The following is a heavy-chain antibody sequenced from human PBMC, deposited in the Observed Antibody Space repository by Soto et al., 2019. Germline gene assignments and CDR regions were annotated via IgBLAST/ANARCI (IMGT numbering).Heavy chain of an antibody. J-gene: IGHJ4*02. D-gene: IGHD4-4*01. CDR3: ARGYPHYSNIDY. V-gene: IGHV1-2*02. Sequence: QVQLVQSGAEVKKPGASVKVSYKASGYTFTGYYMHWVRQAPGQGLEWMGWINPDSGATNYAQNFQGRVTMTRDTSISTAYMELNNLRSDDTAVYYCARGYPHYSNIDYWGQGTLVTVSS. CDR1: GYTFTGYY. CDR2: INPDSGAT.